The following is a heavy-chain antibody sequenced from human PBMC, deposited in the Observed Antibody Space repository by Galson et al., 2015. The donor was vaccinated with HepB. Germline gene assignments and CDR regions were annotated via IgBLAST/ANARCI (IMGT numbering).Heavy chain of an antibody. V-gene: IGHV1-46*01. CDR3: ARTNVVVVAATVNYFDY. D-gene: IGHD2-15*01. J-gene: IGHJ4*02. CDR1: GYTFTSYY. CDR2: INPSGGST. Sequence: SVKVSCKASGYTFTSYYMHWVRQAPGQGLEWMGIINPSGGSTSYAQKFQGRVTMTRDTSTSTVYMELSSLRSEDTAVYYCARTNVVVVAATVNYFDYWGQGTLVTVSS.